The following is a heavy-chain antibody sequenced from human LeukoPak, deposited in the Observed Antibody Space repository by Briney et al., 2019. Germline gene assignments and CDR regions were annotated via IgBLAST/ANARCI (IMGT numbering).Heavy chain of an antibody. J-gene: IGHJ4*02. CDR3: ARDREFGELLFDY. CDR1: GYTFTSYY. CDR2: INPSGDST. D-gene: IGHD3-10*01. V-gene: IGHV1-46*01. Sequence: GASVKVSFKASGYTFTSYYMHWVRPAPGQGLEWMGIINPSGDSTSYTQKVEGTVTMTRDMSTSTVYMERSSLRSEDTAVYYCARDREFGELLFDYWGEGTLVTVSS.